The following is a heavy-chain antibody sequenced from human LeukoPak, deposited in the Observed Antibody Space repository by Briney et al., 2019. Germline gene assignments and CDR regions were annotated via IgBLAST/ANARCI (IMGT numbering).Heavy chain of an antibody. D-gene: IGHD3-22*01. CDR3: ARGGPYYDSSRANDLNY. Sequence: APVKVSCKASGYTFTGYYMHWVRQAPGQGLEWMGWINPNSGGTNYAQKFQGWVTMTRDTSISTAYMELSRLTSDDTAVYYCARGGPYYDSSRANDLNYWGQGTLVTVSS. CDR2: INPNSGGT. V-gene: IGHV1-2*04. J-gene: IGHJ4*02. CDR1: GYTFTGYY.